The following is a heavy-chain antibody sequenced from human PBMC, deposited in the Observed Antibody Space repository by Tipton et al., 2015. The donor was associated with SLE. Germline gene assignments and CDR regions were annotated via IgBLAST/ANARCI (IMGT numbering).Heavy chain of an antibody. Sequence: TLSLTCTVSGGSISSYYWSWIRQPPGKGLEWIGYIYYSGSTNYNPSLKGRVTISVDTSKNQFSLKLSSVTAADTAVYYCALGAAAANFDYWGQGTLVTVSS. J-gene: IGHJ4*02. V-gene: IGHV4-59*08. CDR3: ALGAAAANFDY. D-gene: IGHD6-13*01. CDR1: GGSISSYY. CDR2: IYYSGST.